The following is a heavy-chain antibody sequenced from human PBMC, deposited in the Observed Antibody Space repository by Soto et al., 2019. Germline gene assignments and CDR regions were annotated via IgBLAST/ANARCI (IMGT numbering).Heavy chain of an antibody. CDR1: GGSISSYY. D-gene: IGHD2-15*01. J-gene: IGHJ5*02. CDR2: IYYSGST. Sequence: QVQLQESGPGLVKPSETLSLTCTVSGGSISSYYWSWIRQPPGKGLEWIGYIYYSGSTNYNPSLKSRVTISVDTSKNQFSLKLSSVTAADTAVYYCARGPTPTEDWFDPWGQGTLVTVSS. CDR3: ARGPTPTEDWFDP. V-gene: IGHV4-59*01.